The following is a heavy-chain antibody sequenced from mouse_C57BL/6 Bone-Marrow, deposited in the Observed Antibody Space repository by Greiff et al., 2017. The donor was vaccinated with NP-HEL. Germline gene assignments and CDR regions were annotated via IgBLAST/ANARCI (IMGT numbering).Heavy chain of an antibody. J-gene: IGHJ4*01. Sequence: VQLQQSGPELVKPGASVKISCKASGYTFTDYYMNWVKQSHGKSLEWIGDINPNNGGTSYNEKFKGKATLTVDKSSSTAYMELRSLTSEDSAVYYCARRTVVSPMDYGGRGTGVTVSA. V-gene: IGHV1-26*01. D-gene: IGHD1-1*01. CDR2: INPNNGGT. CDR3: ARRTVVSPMDY. CDR1: GYTFTDYY.